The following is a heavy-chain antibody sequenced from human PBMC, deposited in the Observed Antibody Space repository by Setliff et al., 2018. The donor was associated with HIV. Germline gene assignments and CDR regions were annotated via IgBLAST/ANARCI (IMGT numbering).Heavy chain of an antibody. D-gene: IGHD3-3*01. CDR1: GGSISDTKYY. V-gene: IGHV4-39*07. Sequence: SETLSLTCTVSGGSISDTKYYWGWIRQPPGKGLEWIGNILYGGTTYYNPSLKSRVTISVDMSNNQFSLKVTSVTAADTAVYYCMRGRSITIFGVAYFDFWGQGTQVTVSS. J-gene: IGHJ4*02. CDR2: ILYGGTT. CDR3: MRGRSITIFGVAYFDF.